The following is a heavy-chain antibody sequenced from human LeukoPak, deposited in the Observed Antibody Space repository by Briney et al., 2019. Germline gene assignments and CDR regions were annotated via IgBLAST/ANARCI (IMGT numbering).Heavy chain of an antibody. CDR2: TYYSGST. V-gene: IGHV4-59*08. J-gene: IGHJ6*02. Sequence: TSETLSLTCTVSGGSISSYYWSWIRQPPGKGLEWIGYTYYSGSTNYNPSLKSRVTISVDTSKNQFSLKLSSVTAADTAVYYCAGVPAAHYYYYGMDVWGQGTTVTVSS. CDR1: GGSISSYY. CDR3: AGVPAAHYYYYGMDV. D-gene: IGHD2-2*01.